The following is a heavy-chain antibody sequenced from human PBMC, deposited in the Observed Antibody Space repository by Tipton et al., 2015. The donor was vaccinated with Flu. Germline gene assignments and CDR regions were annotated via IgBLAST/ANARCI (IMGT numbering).Heavy chain of an antibody. D-gene: IGHD3-10*01. V-gene: IGHV4-59*02. CDR2: SFYSGST. J-gene: IGHJ4*02. CDR3: ARARGWPASLDY. Sequence: TLSLTCTVSGGSVNYFYWNWIRQSPGKGLEWIGFSFYSGSTAYNPSLRGRVTISVDTSRNQVSLTLRSLTAAHTAVYYCARARGWPASLDYWGQGILVTVSS. CDR1: GGSVNYFY.